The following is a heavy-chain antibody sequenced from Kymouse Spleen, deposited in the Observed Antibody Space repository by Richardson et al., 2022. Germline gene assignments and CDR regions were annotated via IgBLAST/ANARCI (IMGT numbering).Heavy chain of an antibody. J-gene: IGHJ6*02. CDR3: ARITGTTDYYYGMDV. CDR2: IYYSGST. D-gene: IGHD1-7*01. CDR1: GGSISSSSYY. V-gene: IGHV4-39*01. Sequence: QLQLQESGPGLVKPSETLSLTCTVSGGSISSSSYYWGWIRQPPGKGLEWIGSIYYSGSTYYNPSLKSRVTISVDTSKNQFSLKLSSVTAADTAVYYCARITGTTDYYYGMDVWGQGTTVTVSS.